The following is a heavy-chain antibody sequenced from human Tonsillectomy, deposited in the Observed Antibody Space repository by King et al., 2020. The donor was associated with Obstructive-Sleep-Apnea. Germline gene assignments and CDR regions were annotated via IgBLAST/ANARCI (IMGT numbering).Heavy chain of an antibody. CDR2: IYSSGST. D-gene: IGHD1-1*01. V-gene: IGHV4-59*01. Sequence: PMQESGPGLVKPSETLSLTCVVSDGSISNYYWSWIRQPPGKGLEWIGYIYSSGSTNYNPSLKSRVTISVDTSTNQFSLKLTSVTAADTALYYCARDRIWNERGFDYWGQGTLVTVSS. J-gene: IGHJ4*02. CDR1: DGSISNYY. CDR3: ARDRIWNERGFDY.